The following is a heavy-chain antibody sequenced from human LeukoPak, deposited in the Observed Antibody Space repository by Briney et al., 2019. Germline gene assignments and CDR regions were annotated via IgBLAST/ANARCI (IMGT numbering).Heavy chain of an antibody. CDR2: IGNDGSNK. V-gene: IGHV3-30*02. D-gene: IGHD2-15*01. Sequence: GGSLRLSCAASGFTFSTFGMHWVRQAPGKGLEWLAFIGNDGSNKYYVDSVKGRFTISRDNSKNTLYLQMNTLRAEDTAVYHRAAHQGYCSGGGCGPYWGQGTQVTVSS. CDR1: GFTFSTFG. J-gene: IGHJ4*02. CDR3: AAHQGYCSGGGCGPY.